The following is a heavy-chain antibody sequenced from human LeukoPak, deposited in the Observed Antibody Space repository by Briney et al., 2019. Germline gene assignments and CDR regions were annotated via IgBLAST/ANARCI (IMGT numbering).Heavy chain of an antibody. Sequence: SETLSLTCTVSGGSISSSSYYWGWIRQPPGKGLEWIGSIYYSGSTYYNPSLKSRVTISVDTSKNQFSLKLSSVTAADTAVYYCARDFNYDSSGYYRSWAFDIWGQGTMVTVS. CDR1: GGSISSSSYY. CDR3: ARDFNYDSSGYYRSWAFDI. V-gene: IGHV4-39*02. CDR2: IYYSGST. J-gene: IGHJ3*02. D-gene: IGHD3-22*01.